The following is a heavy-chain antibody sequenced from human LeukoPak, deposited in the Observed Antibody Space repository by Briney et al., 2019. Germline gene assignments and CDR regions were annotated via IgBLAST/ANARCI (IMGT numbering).Heavy chain of an antibody. D-gene: IGHD5-24*01. Sequence: GGSLRLSCAASGFTVSSNYMSWVRQAPGRGLQYVSSISSNGVKTYYADSVKGRFIISRDNSKNTLYLQMSSLRLEDTAVYYCVKDRWVDYWGQGVLVTVSS. CDR1: GFTVSSNY. V-gene: IGHV3-64D*09. CDR3: VKDRWVDY. CDR2: ISSNGVKT. J-gene: IGHJ4*02.